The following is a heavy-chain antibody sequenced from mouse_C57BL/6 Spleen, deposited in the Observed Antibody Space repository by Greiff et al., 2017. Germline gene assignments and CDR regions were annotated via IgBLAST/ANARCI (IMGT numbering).Heavy chain of an antibody. CDR3: AREGNHYGSSDGGAMDY. CDR1: GFTFSDYY. V-gene: IGHV5-16*01. Sequence: EVMLVESEGGLVQPGSSMKLSCTASGFTFSDYYMAWVRQVPEKGLEWVANIKYDGSSTYYLDSLKSRFIISRDNAKNILYLQMSSLKSEDTATYYCAREGNHYGSSDGGAMDYWGQGTSVTVST. D-gene: IGHD1-1*01. CDR2: IKYDGSST. J-gene: IGHJ4*01.